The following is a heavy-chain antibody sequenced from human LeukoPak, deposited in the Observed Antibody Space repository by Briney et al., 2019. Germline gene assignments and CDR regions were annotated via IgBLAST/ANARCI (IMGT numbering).Heavy chain of an antibody. Sequence: SETRSLTCTVSGGSISSYYWSWIRQPPGKGLEWIGYIYYSGSTNYNPSLKSRVTMSVDTSKNQFSLKLSSVTAADTAVYYCARLNYGLIDYWGQGTLVTVSS. CDR2: IYYSGST. CDR1: GGSISSYY. D-gene: IGHD4-11*01. J-gene: IGHJ4*02. V-gene: IGHV4-59*12. CDR3: ARLNYGLIDY.